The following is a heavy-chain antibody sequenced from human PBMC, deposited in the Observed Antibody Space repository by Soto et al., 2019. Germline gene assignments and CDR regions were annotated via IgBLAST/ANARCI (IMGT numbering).Heavy chain of an antibody. V-gene: IGHV3-30-3*01. Sequence: GGSLRLSCTASEFSFSSYAMHWIRQSPGKGLEWVAVISFNGNSLHYADSVKDRFTISRDNSKSTLYLQMNNMRTEDTAVYYCARTFDTITYYFDYWGQGTLVTVSS. J-gene: IGHJ4*02. D-gene: IGHD3-9*01. CDR2: ISFNGNSL. CDR1: EFSFSSYA. CDR3: ARTFDTITYYFDY.